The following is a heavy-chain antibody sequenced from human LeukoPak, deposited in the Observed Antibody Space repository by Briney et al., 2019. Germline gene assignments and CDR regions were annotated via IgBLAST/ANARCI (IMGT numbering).Heavy chain of an antibody. CDR3: AKDEVTSTSQHQLAWCFDH. CDR2: IRSDGSIK. CDR1: GFTFSNYG. D-gene: IGHD1-1*01. J-gene: IGHJ4*02. Sequence: QPGGSLRLSCAASGFTFSNYGMHWVRQAPGKGLEWVAFIRSDGSIKYYADSVKGRFTISRDNSKNTLYLQMDSLRAEDTAVYYCAKDEVTSTSQHQLAWCFDHWGQGTLVTVSS. V-gene: IGHV3-30*02.